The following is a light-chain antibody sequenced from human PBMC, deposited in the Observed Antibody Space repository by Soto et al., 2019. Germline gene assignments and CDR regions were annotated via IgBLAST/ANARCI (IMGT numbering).Light chain of an antibody. V-gene: IGKV1-39*01. CDR3: QQSQSTPFT. CDR2: VVS. CDR1: QSISTY. J-gene: IGKJ4*01. Sequence: DLQLTQTPTSLSASVGDRVTISCRSSQSISTYLDWYQQKRGKAPKLLIHVVSNLQSGVPSRFSGSGSGTEFTLTISSLQPEDFTPYYCQQSQSTPFTFGGGSKVDIK.